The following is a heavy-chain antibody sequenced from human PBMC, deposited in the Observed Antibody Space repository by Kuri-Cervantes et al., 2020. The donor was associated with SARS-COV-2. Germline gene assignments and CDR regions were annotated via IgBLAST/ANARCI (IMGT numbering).Heavy chain of an antibody. V-gene: IGHV3-30*18. Sequence: LSLTCAASGFTFSSYGMHWVRQAPGKGLEWVAVISYDGSNKYYADSVKGRFTISRDNSKNTLYLQMNSLRAEDTAVYYCAKEIDIVVVPAAPYYYYGMDVWGQGTTVT. CDR1: GFTFSSYG. CDR2: ISYDGSNK. J-gene: IGHJ6*02. D-gene: IGHD2-2*01. CDR3: AKEIDIVVVPAAPYYYYGMDV.